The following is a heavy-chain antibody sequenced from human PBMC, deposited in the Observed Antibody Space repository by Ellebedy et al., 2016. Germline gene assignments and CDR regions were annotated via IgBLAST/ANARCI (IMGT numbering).Heavy chain of an antibody. J-gene: IGHJ3*02. CDR2: IKQDGSEK. CDR3: AREGTGTTNAFDI. CDR1: GFTFSSYW. V-gene: IGHV3-7*01. D-gene: IGHD1-7*01. Sequence: GGSLRLSXAASGFTFSSYWMSWVRQAPGKGLEWVANIKQDGSEKYYVDSVKGRFTISRDNAKNSLYLQMNSLRAEDTAVYYCAREGTGTTNAFDIWGQGTMVTVSS.